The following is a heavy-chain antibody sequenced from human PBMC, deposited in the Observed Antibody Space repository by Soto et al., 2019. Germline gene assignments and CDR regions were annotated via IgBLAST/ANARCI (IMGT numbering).Heavy chain of an antibody. CDR1: GYTFIHYY. J-gene: IGHJ4*02. V-gene: IGHV1-46*01. D-gene: IGHD2-21*01. Sequence: QVQLVQSGAEVKKPGASVKISCKASGYTFIHYYIHWVRQAPGQGLEWMAIINPNGGSTNYAQKFQGRVTVTSDMSTTTVSMELHSLESDDTAVYFCARSLLQGDFWGQGTLVTVSS. CDR3: ARSLLQGDF. CDR2: INPNGGST.